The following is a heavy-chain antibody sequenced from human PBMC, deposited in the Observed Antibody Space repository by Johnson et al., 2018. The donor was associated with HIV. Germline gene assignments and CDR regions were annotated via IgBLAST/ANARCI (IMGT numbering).Heavy chain of an antibody. CDR2: ISYDGSYR. V-gene: IGHV3-30*04. CDR3: AWDMVDYVRDHGAFDI. J-gene: IGHJ3*02. Sequence: QVQLVESGGGVVQPGRSLRLSCAASGLTFSSYAMHWVRQAPGKGLEWVAVISYDGSYRYYADSVKGRFTISRDNSKNTLYLQMNSLRAEDTAVYYCAWDMVDYVRDHGAFDIWGQGTMVTVSS. D-gene: IGHD4-17*01. CDR1: GLTFSSYA.